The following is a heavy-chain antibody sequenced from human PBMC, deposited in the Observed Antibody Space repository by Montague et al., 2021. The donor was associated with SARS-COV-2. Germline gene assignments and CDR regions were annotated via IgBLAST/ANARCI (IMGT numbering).Heavy chain of an antibody. V-gene: IGHV6-1*01. J-gene: IGHJ4*02. Sequence: KDYATSVEGRISIDPDTSKNQFFLQMRSVTPEDTGVYYCVRDKGSAWAGFDAWGQGTLVTVSS. CDR3: VRDKGSAWAGFDA. CDR2: K.